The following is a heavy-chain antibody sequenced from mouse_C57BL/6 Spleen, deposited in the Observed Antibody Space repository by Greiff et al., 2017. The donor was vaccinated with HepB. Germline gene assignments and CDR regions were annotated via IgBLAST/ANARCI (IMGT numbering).Heavy chain of an antibody. Sequence: EVQLQQSGPGLVKPSQSLSLTCSVPGYSITSGYYWNWIRQFPGNKLEWMGYISYDGSNNYNPSLKNRISITRDTSKNQFFLKLNSVTTEDTATYYCARDSSGYFDYWGQGTTLTVSS. J-gene: IGHJ2*01. CDR2: ISYDGSN. CDR1: GYSITSGYY. CDR3: ARDSSGYFDY. D-gene: IGHD3-2*02. V-gene: IGHV3-6*01.